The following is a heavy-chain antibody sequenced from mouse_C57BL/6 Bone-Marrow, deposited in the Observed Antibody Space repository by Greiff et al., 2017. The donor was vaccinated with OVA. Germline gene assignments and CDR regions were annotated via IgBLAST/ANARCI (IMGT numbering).Heavy chain of an antibody. CDR3: ERHYRTWFAY. V-gene: IGHV1-50*01. Sequence: QVQLQQPGAELVKPGASVKLSCKASGYTFTSYWMQWVKQRPGQGLEWIGEIDPSDSYTNYNQKFKGKATLTVDTSSSTAYMQLSSLTSEDSAVYYCERHYRTWFAYWGQGTLVTVSA. J-gene: IGHJ3*01. CDR2: IDPSDSYT. D-gene: IGHD1-1*02. CDR1: GYTFTSYW.